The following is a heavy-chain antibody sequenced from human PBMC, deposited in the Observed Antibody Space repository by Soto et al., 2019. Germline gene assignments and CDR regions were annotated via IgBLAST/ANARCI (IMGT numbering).Heavy chain of an antibody. CDR1: GFTFSDYA. V-gene: IGHV3-30-3*01. CDR2: ISYDGSNK. Sequence: QVRLVESGGGVVQPGRSLRLSCAASGFTFSDYAMYWVRQAPGKGLEWVAFISYDGSNKYYADSVKGRSTISRDNSKNTLYLQMNSLRTEDTAVYYCARDRITGNRGHYYYGMDVWGQGTTVTVSS. CDR3: ARDRITGNRGHYYYGMDV. D-gene: IGHD1-20*01. J-gene: IGHJ6*02.